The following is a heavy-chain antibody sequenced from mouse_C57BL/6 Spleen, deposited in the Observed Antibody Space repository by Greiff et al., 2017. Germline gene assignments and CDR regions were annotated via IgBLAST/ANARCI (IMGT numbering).Heavy chain of an antibody. Sequence: EVQLVESGGGLVKPGGSLKLSCAASGFTFSDYGMHWVRQAPEKGLEWVAYISSGSSTIYYADTVKGRFTISRDNAKTTLFLQMSSLTSEDTAMYYCARGGDGGEDYAMDYWGQGTSVTVSS. CDR2: ISSGSSTI. J-gene: IGHJ4*01. V-gene: IGHV5-17*01. D-gene: IGHD1-1*02. CDR1: GFTFSDYG. CDR3: ARGGDGGEDYAMDY.